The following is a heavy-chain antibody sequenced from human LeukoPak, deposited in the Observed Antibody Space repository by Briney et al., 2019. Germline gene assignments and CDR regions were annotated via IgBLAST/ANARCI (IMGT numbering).Heavy chain of an antibody. CDR1: GFTFSDYY. V-gene: IGHV3-11*06. J-gene: IGHJ4*02. Sequence: PGGSLRLSCAASGFTFSDYYMSWIRQAPGKGLEWVSYISSSSSYTNYADSVKGRFTISRDNVQNSLYLQMNSLRAEDTAMYYCARDRGYFANWGQGTLVTVSS. CDR3: ARDRGYFAN. CDR2: ISSSSSYT.